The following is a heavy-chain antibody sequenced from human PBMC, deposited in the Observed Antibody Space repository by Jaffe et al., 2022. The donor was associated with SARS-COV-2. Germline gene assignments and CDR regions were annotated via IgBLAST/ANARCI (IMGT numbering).Heavy chain of an antibody. CDR1: GYSFTSYW. Sequence: EVQLVQSGAEVKKPGESLKISCKGSGYSFTSYWIGWVRQMPGKGLEWMGIIYPGDSDTRYSPSFQGQVTISADKSISTAYLQWSSLKASDTAMYYCARRMLLTGIAVAGTLVSWGAFDIWGQGTMVTVSS. V-gene: IGHV5-51*01. D-gene: IGHD6-19*01. J-gene: IGHJ3*02. CDR3: ARRMLLTGIAVAGTLVSWGAFDI. CDR2: IYPGDSDT.